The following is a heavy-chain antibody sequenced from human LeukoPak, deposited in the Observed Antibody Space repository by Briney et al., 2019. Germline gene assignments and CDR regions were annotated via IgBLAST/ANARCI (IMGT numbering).Heavy chain of an antibody. CDR2: IYTSGST. V-gene: IGHV4-4*09. J-gene: IGHJ4*02. CDR1: GGSISSYY. CDR3: ARDTYGSGSYTWIY. Sequence: PSETLSLTCTVSGGSISSYYWSWIRQPPGKGLEWIGYIYTSGSTNYNPSLKSRVTMSVDMSKNQFSLKLSSVTAADTAVYYCARDTYGSGSYTWIYWGQGTLVTVSS. D-gene: IGHD3-10*01.